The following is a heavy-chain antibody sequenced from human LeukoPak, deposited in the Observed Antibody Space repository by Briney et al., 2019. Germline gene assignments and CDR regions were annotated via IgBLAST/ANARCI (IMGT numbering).Heavy chain of an antibody. Sequence: GRSLRLSCAASGFTFDDYAMHWVRQAPGKGLEWVSGISWNSGSIGYADSVKGRFTISRDNAKNSLYLQMNSLRTGDTALYYCAKDIVGGGYYYYGMDVWGQGTTVTVSS. V-gene: IGHV3-9*01. CDR2: ISWNSGSI. J-gene: IGHJ6*02. CDR3: AKDIVGGGYYYYGMDV. D-gene: IGHD3-16*01. CDR1: GFTFDDYA.